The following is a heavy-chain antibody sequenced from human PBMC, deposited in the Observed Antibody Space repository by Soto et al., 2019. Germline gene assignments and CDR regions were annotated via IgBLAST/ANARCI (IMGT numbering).Heavy chain of an antibody. J-gene: IGHJ6*02. Sequence: GGSLRLSCAASGFTFSSYSMNWVRQAPGKGLDWVSYISSSSSTIYYADSVKGRFTISRDNAKNSLYLQMNSLRDEDTAVYYCAREIGSVDTAMGDYYGMDVWGQGTTVTVSS. D-gene: IGHD5-18*01. CDR3: AREIGSVDTAMGDYYGMDV. V-gene: IGHV3-48*02. CDR1: GFTFSSYS. CDR2: ISSSSSTI.